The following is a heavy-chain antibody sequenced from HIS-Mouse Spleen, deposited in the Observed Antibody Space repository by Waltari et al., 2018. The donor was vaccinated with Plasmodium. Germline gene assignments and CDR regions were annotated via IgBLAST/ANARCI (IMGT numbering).Heavy chain of an antibody. V-gene: IGHV1-2*02. CDR2: INPNSGGT. CDR1: GYTFTGYY. J-gene: IGHJ1*01. D-gene: IGHD6-13*01. Sequence: QVQLVQSGAEVKKPGASVKVSCKASGYTFTGYYMNWVRQAPGQRVEWMGWINPNSGGTNYAQKFQGRVTMTRDTSISTAYMELSRLRSDDTAVYYCARVLGYKAAAGTFVEYFQHWGQGTLVTVSS. CDR3: ARVLGYKAAAGTFVEYFQH.